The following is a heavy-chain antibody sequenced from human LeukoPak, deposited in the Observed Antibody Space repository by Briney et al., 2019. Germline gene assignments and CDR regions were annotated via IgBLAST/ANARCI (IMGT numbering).Heavy chain of an antibody. CDR2: IYYSGST. Sequence: SETLSLTCTVSGGSISSYYWSWIRQPPGKGLEWIGYIYYSGSTNYNPSLKSRVTISVDTSKNQFSLKLSSVTAADTAVYYCARDSFSLGTIFEYYYMDVWGKGTTVTVPS. CDR3: ARDSFSLGTIFEYYYMDV. CDR1: GGSISSYY. J-gene: IGHJ6*03. V-gene: IGHV4-59*12. D-gene: IGHD3-3*01.